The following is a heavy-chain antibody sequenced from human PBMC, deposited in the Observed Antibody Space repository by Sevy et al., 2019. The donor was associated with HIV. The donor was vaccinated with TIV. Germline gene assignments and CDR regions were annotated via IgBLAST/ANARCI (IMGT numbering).Heavy chain of an antibody. CDR2: ISNSGGST. CDR3: AKARYSSGWNYFDY. CDR1: GFTFSSFA. J-gene: IGHJ4*02. D-gene: IGHD6-19*01. Sequence: GGSLRLSCAASGFTFSSFAMSWVRQAPGKGLEWVAGISNSGGSTYYAASVKGRFTISGDNPKNTLFLQMNSLRAEDTAVYYCAKARYSSGWNYFDYWGQGALVTVSS. V-gene: IGHV3-23*01.